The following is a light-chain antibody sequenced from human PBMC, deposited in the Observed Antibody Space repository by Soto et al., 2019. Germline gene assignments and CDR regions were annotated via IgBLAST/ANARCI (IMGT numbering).Light chain of an antibody. Sequence: EIVLTQSPGTLSLSPGERATLSCRASQSVISNYLAWYQQKPGQAPRLLIYGVSSRATGVPDRFSGSGSGTDFTLTISRLKPEDFAVYYCQQYGSSPRTFGGGTKVEIK. CDR3: QQYGSSPRT. CDR1: QSVISNY. J-gene: IGKJ4*01. V-gene: IGKV3-20*01. CDR2: GVS.